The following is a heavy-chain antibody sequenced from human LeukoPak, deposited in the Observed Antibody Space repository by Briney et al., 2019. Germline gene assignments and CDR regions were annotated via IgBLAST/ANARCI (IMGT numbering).Heavy chain of an antibody. CDR2: LSFDGAHK. D-gene: IGHD6-25*01. V-gene: IGHV3-30*04. CDR3: VRARAAALDY. J-gene: IGHJ4*02. Sequence: GGSLRLSCAASGFTFRHYAVGWVRQAPGGGVVWVAVLSFDGAHKYSPDSVKGRFTISKDNSNNTLFLQMDSLRLEDTALYYCVRARAAALDYWGQGTLVTVSS. CDR1: GFTFRHYA.